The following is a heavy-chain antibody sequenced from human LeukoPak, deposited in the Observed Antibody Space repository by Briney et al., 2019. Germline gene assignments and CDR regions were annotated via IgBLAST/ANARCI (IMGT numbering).Heavy chain of an antibody. V-gene: IGHV1-2*06. Sequence: ASVKVSCKASGYTFTGYYMHWVRQAPGQGLEWMGRINPNSGGTNYAQKFQGRVTMTRDTSISTAYMELSRLRSDDTAVYYCARDITYSGSYLGIDYWGQGTLVTVSS. CDR2: INPNSGGT. J-gene: IGHJ4*02. CDR3: ARDITYSGSYLGIDY. D-gene: IGHD1-26*01. CDR1: GYTFTGYY.